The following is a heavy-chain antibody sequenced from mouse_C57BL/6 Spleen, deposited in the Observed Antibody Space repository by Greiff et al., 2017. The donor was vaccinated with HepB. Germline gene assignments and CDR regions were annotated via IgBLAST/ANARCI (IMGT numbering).Heavy chain of an antibody. V-gene: IGHV1-52*01. Sequence: QVQLQQSGAELVRPGSSVKLSCKASGYTFTSYWMHWVKQRPIQGLEWIGNIDPSDSETHYNQKFKDKATLTVDKSSSTAYMQLSSLTSEDSAVYYCARPPDYYGSSSWYFDVWGTGTTVTVSS. CDR2: IDPSDSET. CDR1: GYTFTSYW. CDR3: ARPPDYYGSSSWYFDV. D-gene: IGHD1-1*01. J-gene: IGHJ1*03.